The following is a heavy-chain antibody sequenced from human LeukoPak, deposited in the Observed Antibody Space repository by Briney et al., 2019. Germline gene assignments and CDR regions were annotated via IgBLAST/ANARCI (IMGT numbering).Heavy chain of an antibody. V-gene: IGHV3-30*02. J-gene: IGHJ2*01. CDR3: AREERDGYNYYWYFDL. CDR1: GFTFRNSD. CDR2: IQADGGNK. Sequence: GGSLRLSCAASGFTFRNSDMHWVRQAPGKGPEWVAFIQADGGNKYYADSVKGRFTISRDNSKNTLYLQMNSLRAEDTAVYYCAREERDGYNYYWYFDLWGRGTLVTVSS. D-gene: IGHD5-24*01.